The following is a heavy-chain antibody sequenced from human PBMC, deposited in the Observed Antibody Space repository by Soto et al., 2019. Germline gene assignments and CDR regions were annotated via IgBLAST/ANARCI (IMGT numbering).Heavy chain of an antibody. CDR2: MNPGSGDT. V-gene: IGHV1-8*01. CDR1: GYSFTNND. CDR3: SRMETFGSLNWFDP. Sequence: GASVKVSCKASGYSFTNNDVSWVRQATGQGIEWMGWMNPGSGDTGYAQKFQGRVTMTRDISIATAYMEFSSLRSDYTAIYYCSRMETFGSLNWFDPWGQGTLVTVSS. D-gene: IGHD3-16*01. J-gene: IGHJ5*02.